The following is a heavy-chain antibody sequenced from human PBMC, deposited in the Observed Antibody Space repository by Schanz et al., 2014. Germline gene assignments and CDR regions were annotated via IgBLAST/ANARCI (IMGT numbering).Heavy chain of an antibody. CDR3: ARDRRCFDRDDLYCFDY. CDR2: ISVYNHNK. J-gene: IGHJ4*02. CDR1: GYTFTTYA. V-gene: IGHV1-18*01. D-gene: IGHD1-1*01. Sequence: QVQLVQSGAEVKKPRASVRVSCKASGYTFTTYAMSWVRQAPGQGLEWVGWISVYNHNKEYDQKFQGRVTMTTDTSTSTAYMALTDLRSDDTAVYYCARDRRCFDRDDLYCFDYWGQGTLVTVSS.